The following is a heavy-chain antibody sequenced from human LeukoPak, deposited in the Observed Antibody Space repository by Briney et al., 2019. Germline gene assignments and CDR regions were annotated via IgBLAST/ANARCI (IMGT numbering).Heavy chain of an antibody. Sequence: GGSLRLSCAASGFTFSDYYMSWIRQAPGKGLEWVSYISSSGSTIYYADSVKGRFTISRDNAKNSLYLQMNSLSGEDTAVYYCARASIVGATAFDYWGQGTLVTVSS. CDR2: ISSSGSTI. CDR3: ARASIVGATAFDY. CDR1: GFTFSDYY. V-gene: IGHV3-11*04. J-gene: IGHJ4*02. D-gene: IGHD1-26*01.